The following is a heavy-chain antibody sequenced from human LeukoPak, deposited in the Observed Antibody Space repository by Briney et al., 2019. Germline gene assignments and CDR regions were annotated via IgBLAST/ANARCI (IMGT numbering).Heavy chain of an antibody. Sequence: ASVKVSCKASGYTFTGYYMHWVRQAPGQGLEWMGWINPNSGGTNYAQKFQGRVTMTRDTSISTAYMELSRLRSDDTAVYYYARDPSSSWDLDYWGQGTLVTVSS. V-gene: IGHV1-2*02. D-gene: IGHD6-13*01. CDR1: GYTFTGYY. CDR2: INPNSGGT. J-gene: IGHJ4*02. CDR3: ARDPSSSWDLDY.